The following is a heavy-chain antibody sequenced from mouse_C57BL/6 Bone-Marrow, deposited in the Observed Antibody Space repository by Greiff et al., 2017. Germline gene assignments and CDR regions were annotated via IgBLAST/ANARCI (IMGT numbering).Heavy chain of an antibody. CDR1: CYPFTSYG. D-gene: IGHD1-1*01. Sequence: VKVVESGAALARPGASVKLSCKASCYPFTSYGISWVKQRTGQGLEWLGEIYPRSGNTYYNEKFKGKATLTADKSSSTAYMELRSLTCEDSAVYFCARGSGLTTVVAGAMDYWGQGTSVTVSS. CDR2: IYPRSGNT. V-gene: IGHV1-81*01. J-gene: IGHJ4*01. CDR3: ARGSGLTTVVAGAMDY.